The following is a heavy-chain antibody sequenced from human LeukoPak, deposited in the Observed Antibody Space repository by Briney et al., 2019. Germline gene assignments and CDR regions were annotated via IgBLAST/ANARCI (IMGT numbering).Heavy chain of an antibody. CDR3: AKDLSQNTYYYDSSGYFDY. CDR1: GFTFSSYA. CDR2: ISGSGGST. V-gene: IGHV3-23*01. Sequence: GGSLRLSCAASGFTFSSYAMSWDRQAPGKGLGWVSAISGSGGSTYYADSVKGRFTISRDNSKNTLYLQMNSLRAEDTAVYYCAKDLSQNTYYYDSSGYFDYWGQGTLVTVSS. J-gene: IGHJ4*02. D-gene: IGHD3-22*01.